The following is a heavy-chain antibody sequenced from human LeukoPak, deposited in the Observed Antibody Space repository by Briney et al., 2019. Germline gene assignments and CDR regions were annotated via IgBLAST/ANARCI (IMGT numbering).Heavy chain of an antibody. V-gene: IGHV4-59*08. CDR3: ARLGGIVVPADMVWYFDL. Sequence: SETLSLTCTVSGGSISSYYWSWIRQPPGKGLEWIGYIYYSGSTNYNPSLKSRVTISVDTSKNQFSLKLSSVTAADTAVYYCARLGGIVVPADMVWYFDLWGRGTLVTVSS. D-gene: IGHD2-2*01. CDR1: GGSISSYY. CDR2: IYYSGST. J-gene: IGHJ2*01.